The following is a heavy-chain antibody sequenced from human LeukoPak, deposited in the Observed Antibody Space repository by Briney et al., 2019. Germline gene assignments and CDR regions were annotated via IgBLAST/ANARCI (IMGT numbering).Heavy chain of an antibody. CDR2: IRYDGSNK. CDR1: GFTFSSYG. Sequence: PGGSLRLSCAASGFTFSSYGMHWVRQAPGKGLEWVAFIRYDGSNKYYADSVKGRFTISRDNSKNTLYLQMNSLRAEDTAVYYCARDPLTFGGVIVTVYFDYWGQGTLVTVSS. D-gene: IGHD3-16*02. V-gene: IGHV3-30*02. CDR3: ARDPLTFGGVIVTVYFDY. J-gene: IGHJ4*02.